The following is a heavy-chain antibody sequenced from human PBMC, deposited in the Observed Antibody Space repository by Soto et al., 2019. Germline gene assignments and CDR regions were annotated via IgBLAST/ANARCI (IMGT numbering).Heavy chain of an antibody. J-gene: IGHJ4*02. Sequence: GGSLRLSCAASGFTFSTYAMNWVRQAPGKGLEWVSGIGGSGVSTYYADSVQGRFTISRDNSKNTLYLQMNSLRAEDTAVYYCAKGVDGSNSVYFDYWGQGTLVTVSS. D-gene: IGHD3-10*01. CDR3: AKGVDGSNSVYFDY. V-gene: IGHV3-23*01. CDR2: IGGSGVST. CDR1: GFTFSTYA.